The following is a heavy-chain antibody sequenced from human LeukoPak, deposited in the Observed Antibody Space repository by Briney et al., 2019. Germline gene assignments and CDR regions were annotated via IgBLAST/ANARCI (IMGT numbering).Heavy chain of an antibody. CDR3: ANAFRDFWSGRGVWFDP. CDR2: INHSGST. D-gene: IGHD3-3*01. CDR1: GASIRNTSLY. Sequence: PSETLSLTCAVSGASIRNTSLYWSWIRQPPGKGLEWIGEINHSGSTNYNPSLKSRVTISVDTSKNQFSLKLSSVTAADTAVYYCANAFRDFWSGRGVWFDPWGQGTLVTVSS. J-gene: IGHJ5*02. V-gene: IGHV4-34*01.